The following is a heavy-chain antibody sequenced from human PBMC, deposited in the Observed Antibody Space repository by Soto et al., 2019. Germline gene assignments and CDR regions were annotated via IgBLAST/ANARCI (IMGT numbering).Heavy chain of an antibody. CDR3: ARIVRYDMSNWFDP. Sequence: QVQLQESGPGLVKPSQTLSLTCTVSGGSISSGGYYWSWIRQHPGKGLEWIGYIYYSGSTYYNPSLKSRVTISVDTSKNQFSMKLSSVTAADTAVYYCARIVRYDMSNWFDPWGQGTLVTVSS. D-gene: IGHD3-9*01. CDR2: IYYSGST. J-gene: IGHJ5*02. CDR1: GGSISSGGYY. V-gene: IGHV4-31*03.